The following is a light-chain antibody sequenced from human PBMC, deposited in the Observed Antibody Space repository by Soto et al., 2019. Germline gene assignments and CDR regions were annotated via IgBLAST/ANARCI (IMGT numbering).Light chain of an antibody. V-gene: IGKV3-20*01. CDR2: GTS. Sequence: EVVLTQSPGTLSLSRGERATLSCRASERIYSAYLGWYQQKPGQAPRLVIYGTSSRETGIPDRFSGSGSGTDFTLTISRLEPEDFATDDCQQSYGTPITFGQGTRLEIK. CDR3: QQSYGTPIT. CDR1: ERIYSAY. J-gene: IGKJ5*01.